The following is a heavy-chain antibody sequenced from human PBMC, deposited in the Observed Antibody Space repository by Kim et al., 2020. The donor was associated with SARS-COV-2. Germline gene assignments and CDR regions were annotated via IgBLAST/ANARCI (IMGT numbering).Heavy chain of an antibody. CDR1: GFTFSSYS. CDR2: IVDRTSTI. CDR3: ARGDMMVVLGSTQHYGMDV. Sequence: GGSLRLSCTASGFTFSSYSMNWVRQAPGKGLEWVSYIVDRTSTIYYADSVKGRFTISRDNAKNSLYLQMNGLRDEDTAIYYCARGDMMVVLGSTQHYGMDVWGQGTPVTVSS. D-gene: IGHD3-22*01. V-gene: IGHV3-48*02. J-gene: IGHJ6*02.